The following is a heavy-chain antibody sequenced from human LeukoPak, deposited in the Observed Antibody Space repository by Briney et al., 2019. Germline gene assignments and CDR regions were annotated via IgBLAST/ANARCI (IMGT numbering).Heavy chain of an antibody. CDR2: INPNSGGT. CDR1: GYTFTGYY. Sequence: ASVKVSCKASGYTFTGYYMHWVRQAPGQGLEWMGWINPNSGGTNYAQKFQGRVTMTRDTSISTAYMELSRLRSDDTAVYYCARWMGYCSGGSCKSVDYWGQGTLVTVSS. D-gene: IGHD2-15*01. J-gene: IGHJ4*02. CDR3: ARWMGYCSGGSCKSVDY. V-gene: IGHV1-2*02.